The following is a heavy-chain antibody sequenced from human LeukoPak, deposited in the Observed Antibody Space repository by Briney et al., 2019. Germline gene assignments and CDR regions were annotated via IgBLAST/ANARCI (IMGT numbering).Heavy chain of an antibody. CDR1: GFTFGSYS. Sequence: GGSLRLSCAASGFTFGSYSMNWVRQAPGKGLEWVSYISSTSSTIYYADSVKGRFTISRDNAKNSLYLQMNSLRAEDTAVFYCARDQQLARFDYWGQGTLVTVSS. CDR3: ARDQQLARFDY. D-gene: IGHD6-13*01. V-gene: IGHV3-48*01. J-gene: IGHJ4*02. CDR2: ISSTSSTI.